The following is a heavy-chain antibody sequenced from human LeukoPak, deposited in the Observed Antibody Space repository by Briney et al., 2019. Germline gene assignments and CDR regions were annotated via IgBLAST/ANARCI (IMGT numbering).Heavy chain of an antibody. J-gene: IGHJ4*02. D-gene: IGHD4-11*01. CDR1: GYTFTSYY. V-gene: IGHV1-46*01. CDR3: ARGPLHDYRSREVGY. CDR2: INPSGGST. Sequence: GASVKVSCKASGYTFTSYYMHWVRQAPGQGLEWMGIINPSGGSTSYAQKFQGRVTMTRDTSTSAVYMELSSLRSEDTAVYYCARGPLHDYRSREVGYWGQGTLVTVSS.